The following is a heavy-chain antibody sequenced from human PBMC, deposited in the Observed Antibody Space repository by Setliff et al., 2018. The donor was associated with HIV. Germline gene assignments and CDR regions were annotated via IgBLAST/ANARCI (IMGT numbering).Heavy chain of an antibody. CDR3: ARGGGSGYYAKYFKH. D-gene: IGHD3-22*01. J-gene: IGHJ1*01. Sequence: ASVKVSCKASGGTFSSYTISWVRQAPGQGLEWMGRIIPILGIANYAQKFQGRVTITADKSTSTAYMELSSLRSEDTAVYYCARGGGSGYYAKYFKHWARAPWSPSPQ. CDR1: GGTFSSYT. V-gene: IGHV1-69*02. CDR2: IIPILGIA.